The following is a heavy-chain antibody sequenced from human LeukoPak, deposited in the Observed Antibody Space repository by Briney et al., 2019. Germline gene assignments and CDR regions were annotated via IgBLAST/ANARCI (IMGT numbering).Heavy chain of an antibody. CDR3: ARATAYYYDSSVSGIDY. Sequence: GGSLRLSCAASGFTFSSYGMHWVRQAPGKGLEWVAVIWYDGSNKYYADSVKGRFTISRDNSKNTLYLLMNSLRAEDTAVYYCARATAYYYDSSVSGIDYWGQGTLVTASA. J-gene: IGHJ4*02. V-gene: IGHV3-33*01. D-gene: IGHD3-22*01. CDR1: GFTFSSYG. CDR2: IWYDGSNK.